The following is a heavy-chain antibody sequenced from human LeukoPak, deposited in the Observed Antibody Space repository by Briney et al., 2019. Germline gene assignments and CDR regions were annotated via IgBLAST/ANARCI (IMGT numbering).Heavy chain of an antibody. CDR3: ARALCGGDCYSSFDY. CDR1: GYTFSDYY. J-gene: IGHJ4*02. CDR2: INPNSGDT. D-gene: IGHD2-21*02. Sequence: GASVKVSCKASGYTFSDYYMHWVRQAPGQGLEWVGWINPNSGDTNYAQKFQGRVTMTRDTSISTAYMELSSLRSDDTAVYYCARALCGGDCYSSFDYWGQGTFVTVSS. V-gene: IGHV1-2*02.